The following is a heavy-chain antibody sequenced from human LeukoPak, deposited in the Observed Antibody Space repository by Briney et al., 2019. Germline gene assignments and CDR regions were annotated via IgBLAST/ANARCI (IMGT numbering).Heavy chain of an antibody. Sequence: SETLSLTCTVSDGSISSSTYYWGWIRQPPGKGLEWIGRIYTSGSTNYNPSLKSRVTMSVDTSKNQFSLKLSSVTAADTAVYYCATLQRITGTTVEDYWGQGTLVTVSS. CDR1: DGSISSSTYY. CDR2: IYTSGST. V-gene: IGHV4-39*07. D-gene: IGHD1-7*01. J-gene: IGHJ4*02. CDR3: ATLQRITGTTVEDY.